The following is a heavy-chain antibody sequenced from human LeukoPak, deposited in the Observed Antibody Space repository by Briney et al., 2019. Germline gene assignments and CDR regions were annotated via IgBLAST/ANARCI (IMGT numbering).Heavy chain of an antibody. D-gene: IGHD2-2*03. Sequence: KPGGSLRLSCAASGFTFSSYSMNWVRQAPGKGLEWVSSISSSSYIYYADSVKGRFTISRDNTMNSLYLQMNSLRAEDTAVYYCARHGSAQDAFDIWGQGTMVTVSS. CDR1: GFTFSSYS. CDR2: ISSSSYI. V-gene: IGHV3-21*01. J-gene: IGHJ3*02. CDR3: ARHGSAQDAFDI.